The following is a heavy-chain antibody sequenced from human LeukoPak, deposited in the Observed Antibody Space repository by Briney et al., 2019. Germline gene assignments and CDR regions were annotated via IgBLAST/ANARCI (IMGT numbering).Heavy chain of an antibody. J-gene: IGHJ4*02. CDR1: GFTFNRFY. V-gene: IGHV3-64*04. CDR3: AKDDTYYYDSSGYTPGFDY. Sequence: GGSLRLSCSASGFTFNRFYLHWVRQAPGKGLEFVSHISSNGATTYYADSVKGRFTNSRDNSKNTLYLQMNSLRAEDTAVYYCAKDDTYYYDSSGYTPGFDYWGQGTLVTVSS. D-gene: IGHD3-22*01. CDR2: ISSNGATT.